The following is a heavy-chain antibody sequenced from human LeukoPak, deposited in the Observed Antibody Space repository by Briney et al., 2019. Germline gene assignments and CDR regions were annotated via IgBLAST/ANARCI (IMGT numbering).Heavy chain of an antibody. CDR3: ARGRGFSWYYDFWSGYYNGWFDP. Sequence: SETLSLTCTVSGGSISSHYWSWIRQPPGKGLEWIGCIYYSGSTNYNPSLKSRVTISVDTSKNQFSLKLSSVTAADTAVYYCARGRGFSWYYDFWSGYYNGWFDPWGQGTLVTVSS. D-gene: IGHD3-3*01. J-gene: IGHJ5*02. CDR1: GGSISSHY. V-gene: IGHV4-59*11. CDR2: IYYSGST.